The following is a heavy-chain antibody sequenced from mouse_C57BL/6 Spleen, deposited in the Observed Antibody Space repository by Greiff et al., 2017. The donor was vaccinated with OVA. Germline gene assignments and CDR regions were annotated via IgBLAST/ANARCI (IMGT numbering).Heavy chain of an antibody. J-gene: IGHJ1*03. Sequence: QVQLKESGAELVRPGASVKLSCKASGYTFTDYYINWVKQRPGQGLEWIARIYPGSGNTYYNEKFKGKATLTAEKSSSTAYMQLSSLTSEDSAVYFCARAQYYGSSYGWYFDVWGTGTTVTVSS. CDR2: IYPGSGNT. CDR1: GYTFTDYY. V-gene: IGHV1-76*01. CDR3: ARAQYYGSSYGWYFDV. D-gene: IGHD1-1*01.